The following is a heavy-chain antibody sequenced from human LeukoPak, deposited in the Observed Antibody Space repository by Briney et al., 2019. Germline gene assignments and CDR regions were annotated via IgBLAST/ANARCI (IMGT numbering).Heavy chain of an antibody. CDR3: ARQHGGNPDY. Sequence: GESLKISCRGSGYSFTSYWIAWVRQMPGKGLEWMGIIYPGDSDTTCSPSFQGQVTISADRSITTAYLQWSSLKASDTAMYYCARQHGGNPDYWGQGTLVIVSS. CDR1: GYSFTSYW. J-gene: IGHJ4*02. CDR2: IYPGDSDT. D-gene: IGHD4-23*01. V-gene: IGHV5-51*01.